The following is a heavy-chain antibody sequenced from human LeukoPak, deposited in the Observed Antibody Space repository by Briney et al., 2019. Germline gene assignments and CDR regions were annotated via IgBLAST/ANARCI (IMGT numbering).Heavy chain of an antibody. J-gene: IGHJ4*02. Sequence: WGSLGLSCVASEFNFFSYGMQWVRQAPGKGLVWVSRIFTDGSTTSYADSVKGRFTISRDNAKNTLYLQMNSLRAEDTAVYYCARELPRAVTLLSGAQGTLVSVSP. CDR1: EFNFFSYG. D-gene: IGHD4-17*01. CDR3: ARELPRAVTLLS. V-gene: IGHV3-74*01. CDR2: IFTDGSTT.